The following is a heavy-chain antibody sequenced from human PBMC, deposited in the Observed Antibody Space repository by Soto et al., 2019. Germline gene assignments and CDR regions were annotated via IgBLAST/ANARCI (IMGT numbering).Heavy chain of an antibody. J-gene: IGHJ3*02. CDR3: ARELAYCSGGSCYMEGAFDI. D-gene: IGHD2-15*01. V-gene: IGHV3-23*01. CDR1: GSTFSSYA. CDR2: ISGSGDST. Sequence: PGGSLRLSCAASGSTFSSYAMSWVRQAPGKGLEWVSVISGSGDSTYYADSVKGRFTISRDNSKNTLYLQMNSLRAEDTAVYYCARELAYCSGGSCYMEGAFDIWGQGTMVT.